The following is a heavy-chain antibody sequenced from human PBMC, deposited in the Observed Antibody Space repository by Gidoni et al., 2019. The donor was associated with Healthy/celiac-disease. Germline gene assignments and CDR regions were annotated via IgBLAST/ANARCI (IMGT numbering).Heavy chain of an antibody. CDR1: GGSISSYY. Sequence: QVQLQASVPGLVTPSETLSLTCTVSGGSISSYYWSWIRQPPGKGLEWIGYIYYSGSTNYNPSLKSRVTISVDTSKNQFSLKLSSVTAADTAVYYCARGGGWGGGYYFDYWGQGTLVTVSS. CDR3: ARGGGWGGGYYFDY. D-gene: IGHD6-19*01. J-gene: IGHJ4*02. CDR2: IYYSGST. V-gene: IGHV4-59*01.